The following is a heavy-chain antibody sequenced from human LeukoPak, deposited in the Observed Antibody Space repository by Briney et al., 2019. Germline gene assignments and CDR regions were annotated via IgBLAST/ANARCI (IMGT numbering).Heavy chain of an antibody. J-gene: IGHJ5*02. D-gene: IGHD3-10*01. Sequence: SESLSLTCAVYGGSFSGYYWSWIRQPPGKGLEWIGEINHSGSTNYNPSLKSRVTISVDTSKNQFSLKLSSVTAADTAVYYCARERITTVRGKTENNWLDPWGQGTLVTVSS. CDR2: INHSGST. V-gene: IGHV4-34*01. CDR1: GGSFSGYY. CDR3: ARERITTVRGKTENNWLDP.